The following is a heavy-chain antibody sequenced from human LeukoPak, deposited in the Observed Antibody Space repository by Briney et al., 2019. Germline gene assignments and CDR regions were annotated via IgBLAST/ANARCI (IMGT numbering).Heavy chain of an antibody. Sequence: PSQTLSLTCAVSGGSISSGGYSWSWIRQPPGKGLEWIGHIYHSGSTYYNPSLKSRVTISVDRSKNQFSLKLSSVTAADTAVYYCARGVTYYYDSSGEGSLDYWGQGTLVTVSS. CDR2: IYHSGST. CDR3: ARGVTYYYDSSGEGSLDY. J-gene: IGHJ4*02. D-gene: IGHD3-22*01. V-gene: IGHV4-30-2*01. CDR1: GGSISSGGYS.